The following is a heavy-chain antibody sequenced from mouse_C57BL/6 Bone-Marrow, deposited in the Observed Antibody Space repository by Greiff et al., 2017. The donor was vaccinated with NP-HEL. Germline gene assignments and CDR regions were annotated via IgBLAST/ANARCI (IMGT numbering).Heavy chain of an antibody. CDR1: GYTFTSYW. Sequence: QVQLKQPGAELVRPGTSVKLSCKASGYTFTSYWMHWVKQRPGQGLEWIGVIDPSASYTNYTQKFKGKATLTVDTSSSTAYMQLSSLTSEDSAVYYCARWAYYSNYFLFDYWGQGTTLTVAS. V-gene: IGHV1-59*01. CDR3: ARWAYYSNYFLFDY. CDR2: IDPSASYT. D-gene: IGHD2-5*01. J-gene: IGHJ2*01.